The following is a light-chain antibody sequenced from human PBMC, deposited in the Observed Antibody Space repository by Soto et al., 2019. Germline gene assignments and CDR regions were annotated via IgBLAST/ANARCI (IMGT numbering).Light chain of an antibody. CDR2: DTS. V-gene: IGKV3-11*01. J-gene: IGKJ1*01. CDR3: QQRSNWLPIM. Sequence: EIVLTQSPATLSLSPGERATLSCRASQSVIRYLAWYQQKPGQAPRLLIYDTSNRAPGIPARFRGSGSGTDPTRTISSLDPQDYTVYHYQQRSNWLPIMFAKGPKDRIK. CDR1: QSVIRY.